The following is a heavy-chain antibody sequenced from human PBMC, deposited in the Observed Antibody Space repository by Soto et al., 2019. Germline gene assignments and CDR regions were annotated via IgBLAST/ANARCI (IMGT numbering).Heavy chain of an antibody. V-gene: IGHV3-30*18. CDR2: ISYDGSNK. CDR1: GFTFSSYG. CDR3: ANLGVVVPAAIAFDY. J-gene: IGHJ4*02. Sequence: GGSLRLSCAASGFTFSSYGMHWVRQAPGKGLERVAVISYDGSNKYYADSVKGRFTISRDNSKNTLYLQMNSLRAEDTAVYYCANLGVVVPAAIAFDYWGQGTLVTVSS. D-gene: IGHD2-2*01.